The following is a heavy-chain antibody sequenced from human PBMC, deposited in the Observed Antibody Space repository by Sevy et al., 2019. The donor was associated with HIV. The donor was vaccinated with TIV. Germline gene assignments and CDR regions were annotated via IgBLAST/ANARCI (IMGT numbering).Heavy chain of an antibody. J-gene: IGHJ3*02. CDR3: VKESAVTTGAFDI. Sequence: GGSLRLSCSASGFTFSSYAMHWVRQAPGKGLEYVSAISSNGGSTYYADSVKGRFAISRDNSKNTLYLQMSSLRAEDTAVYYCVKESAVTTGAFDIWGQGTMVTVSS. V-gene: IGHV3-64D*06. CDR2: ISSNGGST. CDR1: GFTFSSYA. D-gene: IGHD4-17*01.